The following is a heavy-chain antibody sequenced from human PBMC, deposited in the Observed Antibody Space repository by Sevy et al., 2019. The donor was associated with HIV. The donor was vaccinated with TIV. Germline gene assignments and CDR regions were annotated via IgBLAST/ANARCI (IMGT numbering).Heavy chain of an antibody. Sequence: GGSLRLSCAASGFTFSSYWMSWVRQAPGKGLEWVANIKQDGSEKYYVDSVKGRFTISRDNAKNSLYLQMNSLRAEDTAMYYCARVQATIVATIDYFDYWGQGTLVTVSS. V-gene: IGHV3-7*01. CDR2: IKQDGSEK. CDR3: ARVQATIVATIDYFDY. D-gene: IGHD5-12*01. CDR1: GFTFSSYW. J-gene: IGHJ4*02.